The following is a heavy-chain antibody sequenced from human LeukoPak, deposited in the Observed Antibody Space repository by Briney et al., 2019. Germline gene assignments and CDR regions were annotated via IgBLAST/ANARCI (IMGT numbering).Heavy chain of an antibody. CDR2: INWNGGST. CDR1: GFTFSSYG. CDR3: ARDITMVRGTFDP. J-gene: IGHJ5*02. V-gene: IGHV3-20*04. Sequence: GGTLRLSCAASGFTFSSYGMSWVRQAPGKGLEWVSGINWNGGSTGYADSVKGRFTISRDNAKNSLYLQMNSLRAEDTALYYCARDITMVRGTFDPWGQGTLVTVSS. D-gene: IGHD3-10*01.